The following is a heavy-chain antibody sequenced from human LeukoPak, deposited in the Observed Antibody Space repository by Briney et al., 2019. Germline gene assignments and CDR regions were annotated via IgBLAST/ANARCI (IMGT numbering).Heavy chain of an antibody. CDR2: TYYRSKWYS. V-gene: IGHV6-1*01. D-gene: IGHD1-26*01. J-gene: IGHJ4*02. CDR1: GDSVSRNTAG. Sequence: SQTLSLTCAISGDSVSRNTAGWNWIRQSPSRGLEWLGRTYYRSKWYSDFAPSVRNRITINPDTSKNQFSLKLSSVTAADTAVYYCARDQMGGVDYWGQGTLVTVSS. CDR3: ARDQMGGVDY.